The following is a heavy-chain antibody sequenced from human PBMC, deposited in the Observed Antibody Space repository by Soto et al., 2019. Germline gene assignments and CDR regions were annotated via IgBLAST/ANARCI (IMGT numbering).Heavy chain of an antibody. CDR2: IKSKTDGETT. V-gene: IGHV3-15*01. J-gene: IGHJ3*02. CDR1: GFTFSNAW. CDR3: TSIIVGATTAFDI. D-gene: IGHD1-26*01. Sequence: GGSLRLSCAASGFTFSNAWMSWVRQAPGKGLEWVGRIKSKTDGETTDYAAHVKGRFTISRDDSKNTLYLQMNSLKTEDTAVYYCTSIIVGATTAFDIWGQGTMVTVSS.